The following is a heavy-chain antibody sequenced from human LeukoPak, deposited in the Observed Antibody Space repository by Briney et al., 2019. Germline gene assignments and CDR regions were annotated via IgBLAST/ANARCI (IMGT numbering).Heavy chain of an antibody. CDR2: INHSGST. CDR1: GGSFSGYY. CDR3: GRLGVDFWGEAFDI. D-gene: IGHD3-3*01. V-gene: IGHV4-34*01. J-gene: IGHJ3*02. Sequence: SETLSLTCAVYGGSFSGYYWSWIRQPLREGLEWIGEINHSGSTNYNPSLKSRVTISVDTSKNQFSLKLSSVTAADTAVYYCGRLGVDFWGEAFDIWGQGTMVTVSS.